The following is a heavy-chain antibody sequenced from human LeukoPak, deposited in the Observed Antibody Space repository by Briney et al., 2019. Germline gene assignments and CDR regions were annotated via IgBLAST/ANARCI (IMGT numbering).Heavy chain of an antibody. V-gene: IGHV3-30*18. CDR2: ISYDGSNK. J-gene: IGHJ4*02. CDR1: GFTFSSYS. Sequence: PGRSLRLSCAASGFTFSSYSIHWVRQAPGKGLEWVAVISYDGSNKYYADSVKGRFTISRDNSKSTLYLQMNSLRAEDMALYHCVKEVSFGEMGGDNWGQGTLVTVSS. D-gene: IGHD3-16*01. CDR3: VKEVSFGEMGGDN.